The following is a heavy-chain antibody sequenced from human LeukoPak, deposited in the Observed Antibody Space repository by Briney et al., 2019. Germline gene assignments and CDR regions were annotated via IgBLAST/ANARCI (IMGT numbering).Heavy chain of an antibody. CDR1: GFTFSSYG. CDR2: VRYDGSNK. D-gene: IGHD3-10*01. CDR3: AKDRSIWFGAVDY. Sequence: GGSLRLSCAASGFTFSSYGMHWVRQAPGKGLEWVAFVRYDGSNKYYADSVKGRFTISRDNSKNTLYLQMNSLRAEDTAVYYCAKDRSIWFGAVDYWGQGTLVTVSS. V-gene: IGHV3-30*02. J-gene: IGHJ4*02.